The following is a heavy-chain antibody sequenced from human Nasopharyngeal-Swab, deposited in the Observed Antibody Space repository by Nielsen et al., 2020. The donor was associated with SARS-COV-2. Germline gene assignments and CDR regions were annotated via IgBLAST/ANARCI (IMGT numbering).Heavy chain of an antibody. D-gene: IGHD1-26*01. CDR3: AKPYSGTYSGYFDY. Sequence: GESLKISCAASGFTFSSYGMHWVRQAPGKGLEWVAVISYDGSNKYYADSVKGRFTISRDNSKNTLYLQMNSLRAEDTAVYYCAKPYSGTYSGYFDYWGQGTLVTVSS. V-gene: IGHV3-30*18. CDR2: ISYDGSNK. J-gene: IGHJ4*02. CDR1: GFTFSSYG.